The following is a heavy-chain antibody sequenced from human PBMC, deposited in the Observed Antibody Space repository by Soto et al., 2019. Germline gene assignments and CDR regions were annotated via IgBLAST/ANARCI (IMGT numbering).Heavy chain of an antibody. CDR2: IYTSGST. V-gene: IGHV4-4*07. CDR3: ARDNTAGSYDFWSGYYNPDGMDV. CDR1: GGSISSYY. J-gene: IGHJ6*02. Sequence: QVQLQESGPGLVKPSETLSLTCTVSGGSISSYYWSWIRQPAGKGLEWIGRIYTSGSTNYNPSLKSRVTMSVDTSKTQFSLKLGSVTAADTAVYYCARDNTAGSYDFWSGYYNPDGMDVWGQGTTVTVSS. D-gene: IGHD3-3*01.